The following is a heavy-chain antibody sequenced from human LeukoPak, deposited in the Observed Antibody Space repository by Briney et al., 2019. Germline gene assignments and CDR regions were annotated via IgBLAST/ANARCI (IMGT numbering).Heavy chain of an antibody. Sequence: HPGGSLRLSCAASGFAVSSIYMGWVRQAPEKGLEWVSLIYDSGATTYADSVKGRFTISRDSSKNTLSLQMNNLRAEDTAVYYCAKDSNGWYQRGSNYFDYWGQGTLVTVSS. V-gene: IGHV3-53*01. J-gene: IGHJ4*02. CDR1: GFAVSSIY. D-gene: IGHD6-19*01. CDR2: IYDSGAT. CDR3: AKDSNGWYQRGSNYFDY.